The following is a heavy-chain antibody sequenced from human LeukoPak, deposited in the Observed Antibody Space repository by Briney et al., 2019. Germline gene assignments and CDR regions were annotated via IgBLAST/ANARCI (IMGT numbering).Heavy chain of an antibody. J-gene: IGHJ4*02. Sequence: GGSLRLSCAASGFTFRDYWMNWVRQAPGKGLEWVASIKQDGSEKYYVDSVKGRFTISRDNAKNSLYLQMNSLRAEDTAGYYCARDGTSIVGSLDYWGQGTLVTVSS. V-gene: IGHV3-7*05. CDR2: IKQDGSEK. D-gene: IGHD1-26*01. CDR1: GFTFRDYW. CDR3: ARDGTSIVGSLDY.